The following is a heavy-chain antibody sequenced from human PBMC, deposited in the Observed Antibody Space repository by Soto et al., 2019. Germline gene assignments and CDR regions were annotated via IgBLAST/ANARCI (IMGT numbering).Heavy chain of an antibody. CDR2: IRASNAXT. CDR3: ARISRRGAAVWDYYYGMAG. V-gene: IGHV1-18*04. Sequence: ASVKASGKESGYIVSNYGIRWVPQPPGQGLVLMGWIRASNAXTNYAQNLQCRVTMTTDTSTSTAYMELRSLRSDDTAVYYCARISRRGAAVWDYYYGMAGRGQGTTGTVSS. D-gene: IGHD6-13*01. J-gene: IGHJ6*02. CDR1: GYIVSNYG.